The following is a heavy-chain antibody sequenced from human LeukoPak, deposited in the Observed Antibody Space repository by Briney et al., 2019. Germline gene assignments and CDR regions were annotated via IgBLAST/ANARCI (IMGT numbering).Heavy chain of an antibody. Sequence: PSETLSLTCTVSSGSINGYYWSWIRQPPGKGLEWITFIHSSGITNYNPCLKSRVTISVDTSRNQFSLKLSSVTAADTAIYYCARGKGRDGYNWLFDYWGQGTLVTVSS. CDR3: ARGKGRDGYNWLFDY. CDR1: SGSINGYY. D-gene: IGHD5-24*01. J-gene: IGHJ4*02. V-gene: IGHV4-59*01. CDR2: IHSSGIT.